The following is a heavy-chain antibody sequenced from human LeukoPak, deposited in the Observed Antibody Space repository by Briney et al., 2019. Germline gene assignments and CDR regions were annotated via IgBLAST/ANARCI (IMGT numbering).Heavy chain of an antibody. CDR2: ISAYNGNT. Sequence: AASVKVSCKASGYTFTSYGISWVRQAPGQGLEWMGWISAYNGNTNYAQKLQGRVTMTTDTSTSTAYMELRSLRSDDTAVYYCARGRVNYDILTGYRYYFDYWGQGTLVTVSS. V-gene: IGHV1-18*01. J-gene: IGHJ4*02. CDR1: GYTFTSYG. CDR3: ARGRVNYDILTGYRYYFDY. D-gene: IGHD3-9*01.